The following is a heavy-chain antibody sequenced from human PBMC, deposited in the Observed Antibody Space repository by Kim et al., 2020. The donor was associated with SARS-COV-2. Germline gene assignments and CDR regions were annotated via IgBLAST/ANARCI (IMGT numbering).Heavy chain of an antibody. D-gene: IGHD1-1*01. CDR2: IRSKANSYAT. CDR3: TSVPGTTLAFWDAFD. J-gene: IGHJ3*02. Sequence: GGSLRLSCAASGFTFSSSAMHWVRQASGQGLEWVGRIRSKANSYATVYAASVKGRFTISRDDSKSTAYLQMNSLKTEGTAVYYCTSVPGTTLAFWDAFD. V-gene: IGHV3-73*01. CDR1: GFTFSSSA.